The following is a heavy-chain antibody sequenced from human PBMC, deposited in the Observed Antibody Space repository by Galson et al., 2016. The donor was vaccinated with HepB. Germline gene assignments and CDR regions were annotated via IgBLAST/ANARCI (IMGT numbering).Heavy chain of an antibody. D-gene: IGHD4-23*01. J-gene: IGHJ4*02. CDR3: TRHLLYGGTSFDY. Sequence: SLRLSCAASGFTFSDSTVHWVRQASGNGLEWVGRIRNKANSYSSAYAASVNGRFTISRDDSKNTAYLQMNSLKTEDTAVYFCTRHLLYGGTSFDYWGQGTLVTVSS. V-gene: IGHV3-73*01. CDR1: GFTFSDST. CDR2: IRNKANSYSS.